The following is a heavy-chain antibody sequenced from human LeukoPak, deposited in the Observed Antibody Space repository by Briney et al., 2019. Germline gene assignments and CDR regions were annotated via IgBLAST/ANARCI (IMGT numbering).Heavy chain of an antibody. Sequence: SETLSLTCTVSGGSISNDYWSWIRQAAGKELEWIGRIYTSGSTNYNPSLKSRVTISLDRSKKQFSLILNSVTAADTGVYYCARGGTYGSERNRHTTLDYWGQGTLVTVSS. CDR2: IYTSGST. V-gene: IGHV4-4*07. CDR1: GGSISNDY. D-gene: IGHD3-10*01. J-gene: IGHJ4*02. CDR3: ARGGTYGSERNRHTTLDY.